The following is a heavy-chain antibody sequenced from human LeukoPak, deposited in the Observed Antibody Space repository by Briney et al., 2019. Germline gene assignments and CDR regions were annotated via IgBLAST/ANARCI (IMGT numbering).Heavy chain of an antibody. V-gene: IGHV4-30-4*08. CDR3: ARGYCSSTTCYRVKTIDWLDP. D-gene: IGHD2-2*01. Sequence: SETLSLTCTVSGGSISSGGYYWSWIRQHPGKGLEWIGYIYYSGSTYYNPSLKSRVNISVDTSKNQFSLKLSSVTAADTAVYFCARGYCSSTTCYRVKTIDWLDPWGQGTLVTVSS. CDR1: GGSISSGGYY. J-gene: IGHJ5*02. CDR2: IYYSGST.